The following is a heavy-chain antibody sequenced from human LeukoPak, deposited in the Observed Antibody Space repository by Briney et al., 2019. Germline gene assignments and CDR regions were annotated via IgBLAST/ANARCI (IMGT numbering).Heavy chain of an antibody. J-gene: IGHJ4*02. D-gene: IGHD4-17*01. Sequence: GGSLRLSCAASGFTFSSYSMNWVRQAPGKGLEWVSYISSSSSTIYYADSVKGRFTISRDNAKNSLYLQMNSLRAEDTAVCYCARDVGSSDYGDYWYFDYWGQGTLVTVSS. CDR3: ARDVGSSDYGDYWYFDY. CDR1: GFTFSSYS. CDR2: ISSSSSTI. V-gene: IGHV3-48*04.